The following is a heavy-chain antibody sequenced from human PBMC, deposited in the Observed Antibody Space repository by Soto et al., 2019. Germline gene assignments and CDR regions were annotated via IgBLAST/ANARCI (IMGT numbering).Heavy chain of an antibody. J-gene: IGHJ4*02. D-gene: IGHD2-15*01. Sequence: GGSLRLSCAASGFNLYDFGIHWVRQAPGKGLEWVANIWYDGKRKNYVDSVKGRFTISRDSSKNTVYLQMNSLRVEDTAVYYCAKENTPPYFDSWGQGALVTVSS. CDR1: GFNLYDFG. CDR3: AKENTPPYFDS. V-gene: IGHV3-33*06. CDR2: IWYDGKRK.